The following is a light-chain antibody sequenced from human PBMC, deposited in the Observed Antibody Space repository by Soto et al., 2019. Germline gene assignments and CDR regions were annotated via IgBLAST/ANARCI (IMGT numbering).Light chain of an antibody. CDR3: QQYNNWTKT. CDR2: DAS. J-gene: IGKJ1*01. CDR1: QSVRSS. Sequence: EIVITQSPATLSVSPGERATLSCRASQSVRSSLAWYQQTPGQAPRILVFDASTRETGIPARFSGSGAWTEFTLTISSLEPEDFEVYYCQQYNNWTKTFGQGTKVDIK. V-gene: IGKV3-15*01.